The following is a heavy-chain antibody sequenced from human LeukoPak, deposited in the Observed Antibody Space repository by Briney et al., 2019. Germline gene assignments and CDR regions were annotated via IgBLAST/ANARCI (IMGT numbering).Heavy chain of an antibody. CDR1: GFTFVTYA. D-gene: IGHD2-15*01. J-gene: IGHJ4*02. Sequence: PAGTLRLSYAASGFTFVTYAMSWVRQAPGKGLEWVATIGNSGSDTYYTDSVKGRFTISRDNSKNTLYLQMNSLTAEDTAVYYCAQRYYYLNYWGQGTLVTVSS. CDR3: AQRYYYLNY. V-gene: IGHV3-23*05. CDR2: IGNSGSDT.